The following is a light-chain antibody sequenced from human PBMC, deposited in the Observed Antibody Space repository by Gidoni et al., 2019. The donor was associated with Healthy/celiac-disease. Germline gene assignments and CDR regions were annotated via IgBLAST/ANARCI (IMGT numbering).Light chain of an antibody. J-gene: IGKJ1*01. CDR1: QSVLYSSNNKNY. Sequence: DIVMTQSPDSRAVSLGERATINCKSSQSVLYSSNNKNYLAWYQQKPGQPPKLLIYWASTRESGVPARFSGSGSGTDFTLTISCLQAEDVAVYYCQQYYSTPWTFGQGTKVEIK. CDR2: WAS. CDR3: QQYYSTPWT. V-gene: IGKV4-1*01.